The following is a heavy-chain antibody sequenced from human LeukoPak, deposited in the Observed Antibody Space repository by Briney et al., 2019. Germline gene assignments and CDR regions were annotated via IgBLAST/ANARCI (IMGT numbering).Heavy chain of an antibody. CDR1: GGSITSSFY. Sequence: SETLSLTCTVSGGSITSSFYWSWIRQSPGKGLEWIGYIYNSGGTKYNPSLKSRLTISVDTSKNQFSLNLSSVTAADTAVYYCARASVLLSADYWGQGTLVTVSS. CDR3: ARASVLLSADY. J-gene: IGHJ4*02. D-gene: IGHD3-16*01. CDR2: IYNSGGT. V-gene: IGHV4-59*01.